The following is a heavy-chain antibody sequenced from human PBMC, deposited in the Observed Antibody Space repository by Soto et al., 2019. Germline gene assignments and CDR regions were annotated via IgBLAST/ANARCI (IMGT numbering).Heavy chain of an antibody. CDR2: VSPPFRTS. J-gene: IGHJ6*02. CDR3: ARVLYYGSGRYSPYGMDV. V-gene: IGHV1-69*01. D-gene: IGHD3-10*01. CDR1: GVSFNNNG. Sequence: QVQLVQSGAEVKKPGSSVKVSCKTSGVSFNNNGIGWVRQAPGHGLEWMGGVSPPFRTSNYARKFQGRISITADASTGTVNMALSSPTSEDTAQSYCARVLYYGSGRYSPYGMDVWGQGTTVTVSS.